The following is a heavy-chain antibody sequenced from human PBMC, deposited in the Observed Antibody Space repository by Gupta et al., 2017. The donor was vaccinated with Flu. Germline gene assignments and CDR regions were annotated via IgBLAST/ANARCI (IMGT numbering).Heavy chain of an antibody. D-gene: IGHD3-9*01. CDR3: ARVRGSAYYDILTGYPLGMDV. V-gene: IGHV3-21*01. J-gene: IGHJ6*02. Sequence: EWVSSISSSSSYIYYADSVKGRFTISRDNAKNSLYLQMNSLRAEDTAVYYCARVRGSAYYDILTGYPLGMDVWGQGTTVTVSS. CDR2: ISSSSSYI.